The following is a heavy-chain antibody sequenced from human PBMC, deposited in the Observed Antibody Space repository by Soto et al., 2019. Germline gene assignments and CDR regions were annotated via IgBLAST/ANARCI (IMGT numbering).Heavy chain of an antibody. D-gene: IGHD3-3*02. V-gene: IGHV4-59*08. CDR3: ARSHFWSGYYPADFDY. CDR2: IYYSGST. J-gene: IGHJ4*02. CDR1: GGSISSYY. Sequence: SETLSLTCTVSGGSISSYYWSWIRQPPGKGLEWIGYIYYSGSTNYSPSLKSRVTISVDTSKNQFSLKLSSVTAADTAVYYCARSHFWSGYYPADFDYWGQGTLVTVSS.